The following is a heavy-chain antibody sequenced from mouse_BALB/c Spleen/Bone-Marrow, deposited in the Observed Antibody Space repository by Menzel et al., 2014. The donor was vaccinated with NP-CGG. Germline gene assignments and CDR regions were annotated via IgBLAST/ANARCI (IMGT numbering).Heavy chain of an antibody. CDR3: ASLTGTFDH. D-gene: IGHD4-1*01. V-gene: IGHV14-3*02. CDR1: GFNIKDTY. CDR2: IDPASGNI. J-gene: IGHJ2*01. Sequence: VQLQQSGTYLVKPGASVKLSCTASGFNIKDTYMHWVKQRPEQGLDWIGRIDPASGNIQYDPKFQGRAAITADTSSNTAYLQLSSLTSEDTAVYYCASLTGTFDHWGQGTPLTVSS.